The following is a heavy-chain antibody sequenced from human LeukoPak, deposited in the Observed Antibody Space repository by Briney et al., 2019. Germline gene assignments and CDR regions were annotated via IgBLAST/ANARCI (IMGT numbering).Heavy chain of an antibody. CDR1: GGSISSYY. V-gene: IGHV4-59*01. CDR2: IYSSGST. CDR3: ARSANTRASFDY. J-gene: IGHJ4*02. Sequence: PSETLSLTCTVSGGSISSYYLSWIRQPPGKGLEWVGYIYSSGSTNYSPSLKSRVTISVDTSKNHFSLKLNSVTAADTAVYFCARSANTRASFDYWGQGTLVTVSS.